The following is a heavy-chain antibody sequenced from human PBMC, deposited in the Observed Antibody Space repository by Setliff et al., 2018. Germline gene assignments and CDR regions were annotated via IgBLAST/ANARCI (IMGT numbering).Heavy chain of an antibody. CDR2: IIPMFGTT. D-gene: IGHD3-22*01. V-gene: IGHV1-69*13. CDR1: GGTFSKYA. J-gene: IGHJ4*02. CDR3: AREKFYYDGSGYYFDY. Sequence: SVKVSCKAPGGTFSKYAIAWVRQAPGQGLEWMGGIIPMFGTTNYAQNFQGRVTITADESTTTAYMELSSLRSDDTAVYYCAREKFYYDGSGYYFDYWGQGTLVTVS.